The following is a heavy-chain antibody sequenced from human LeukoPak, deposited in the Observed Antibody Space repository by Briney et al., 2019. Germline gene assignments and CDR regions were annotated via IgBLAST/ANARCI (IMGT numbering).Heavy chain of an antibody. J-gene: IGHJ4*02. CDR3: ARNPGGIGDY. CDR1: GFTFSRYE. V-gene: IGHV3-48*03. Sequence: PGGSLRLSCAASGFTFSRYEMNWVRQAPGKGLEWISYISGSGDTIYYADSVKGRFTVSRDDAKNSLYLQMNSLRDEDTAVYYCARNPGGIGDYWGQGTLVTVSS. D-gene: IGHD4-23*01. CDR2: ISGSGDTI.